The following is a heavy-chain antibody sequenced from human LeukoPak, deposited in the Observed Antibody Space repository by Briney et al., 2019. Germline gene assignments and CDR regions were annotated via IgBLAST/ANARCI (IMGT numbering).Heavy chain of an antibody. V-gene: IGHV4-4*07. J-gene: IGHJ4*02. Sequence: SETLSLTCTVSGGSMTSYYWSWIRQPTGMGLEWIGRIYTSGSTNYNPSLKSRVTMSVDTSKNQFSLELRSVTAADTALYYCARDYNDILTGCFDYWGQGTLVTVSP. D-gene: IGHD3-9*01. CDR3: ARDYNDILTGCFDY. CDR2: IYTSGST. CDR1: GGSMTSYY.